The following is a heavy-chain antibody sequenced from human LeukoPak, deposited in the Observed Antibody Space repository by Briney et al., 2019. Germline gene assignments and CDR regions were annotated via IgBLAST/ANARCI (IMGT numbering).Heavy chain of an antibody. Sequence: GGSLRLSCAASGFTFSSYGMSWVRQAPGKGLEWVSAISGSGGSTYYADSVKGRFTISRDNSKNTLYLQMNSLRAEDTAVYYCAKDARREIVVVPAASSVGAFDIWGQGTMVTVSS. V-gene: IGHV3-23*01. CDR3: AKDARREIVVVPAASSVGAFDI. CDR1: GFTFSSYG. J-gene: IGHJ3*02. D-gene: IGHD2-2*01. CDR2: ISGSGGST.